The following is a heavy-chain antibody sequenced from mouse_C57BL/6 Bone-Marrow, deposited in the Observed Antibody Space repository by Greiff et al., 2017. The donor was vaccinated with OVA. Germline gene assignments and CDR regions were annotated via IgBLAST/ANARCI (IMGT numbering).Heavy chain of an antibody. V-gene: IGHV1-50*01. CDR1: GYTFTSYW. CDR3: ARCDDYYGSSVYWYFDV. Sequence: QVQLQQPGAELVKPGASVKLSCKASGYTFTSYWMQWVKQRPGQGLEWIGEIDPSDSYTNYNQKFKGKATLTVDTSSSAAYMQLSSLTSEDSAVYYCARCDDYYGSSVYWYFDVWGTGTTVTVSS. D-gene: IGHD1-1*01. J-gene: IGHJ1*03. CDR2: IDPSDSYT.